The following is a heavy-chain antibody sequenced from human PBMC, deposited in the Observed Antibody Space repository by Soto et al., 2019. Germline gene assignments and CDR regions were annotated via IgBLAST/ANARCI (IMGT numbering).Heavy chain of an antibody. CDR2: ISGTGGST. Sequence: SLRLSCAASGFTFNNYAMNWVRQAPGKGLEWVATISGTGGSTYYADSVKGRFTISRDNSKNTLYLQMNSLRVEDTAVYYCAKDRLGGNFDYWGQGTQVTSPQ. CDR1: GFTFNNYA. J-gene: IGHJ4*02. CDR3: AKDRLGGNFDY. V-gene: IGHV3-23*01.